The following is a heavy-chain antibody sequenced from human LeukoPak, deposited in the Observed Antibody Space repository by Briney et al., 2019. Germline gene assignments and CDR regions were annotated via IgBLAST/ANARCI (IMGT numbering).Heavy chain of an antibody. J-gene: IGHJ6*03. CDR1: GFTFSSYG. Sequence: GGSLRLSCAASGFTFSSYGMSWVRQAPGKGLEWVSAISGSGGSTYYADSVKGRFTISRDNSKNTLYLQMNSLRAEDTAVYYCAKGYYDILSYYYMDVWGKGTTVTISS. CDR3: AKGYYDILSYYYMDV. CDR2: ISGSGGST. V-gene: IGHV3-23*01. D-gene: IGHD3-9*01.